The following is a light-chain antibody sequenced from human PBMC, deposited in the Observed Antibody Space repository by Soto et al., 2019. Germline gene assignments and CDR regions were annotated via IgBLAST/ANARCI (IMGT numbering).Light chain of an antibody. CDR3: QQYYNVPYT. Sequence: IVMTQSPDSLAVSLGERATINCKSSQNVLTSANTNNFLAWYQQRPGQPPKLLISWASTRESGVPDRFSGSGSGTDFTLTISTVQAEDVAVYYCQQYYNVPYTFGQGTKLEIK. J-gene: IGKJ2*01. V-gene: IGKV4-1*01. CDR2: WAS. CDR1: QNVLTSANTNNF.